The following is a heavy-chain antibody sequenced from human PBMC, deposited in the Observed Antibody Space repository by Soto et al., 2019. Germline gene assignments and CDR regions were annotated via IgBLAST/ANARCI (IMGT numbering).Heavy chain of an antibody. CDR2: IYYSGST. CDR1: GGSISSYY. CDR3: ARHNYGSGSTYFDY. Sequence: SETLSLTCTVSGGSISSYYWSWIRQPPGKGLEWIGYIYYSGSTNYNPSLKSRVTISVDTSKNQFSLKLNSMTAADTAVYYCARHNYGSGSTYFDYWGQGTLVAVYS. V-gene: IGHV4-59*08. D-gene: IGHD3-10*01. J-gene: IGHJ4*02.